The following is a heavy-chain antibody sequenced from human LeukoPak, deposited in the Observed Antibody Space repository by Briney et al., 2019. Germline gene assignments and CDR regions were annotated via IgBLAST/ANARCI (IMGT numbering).Heavy chain of an antibody. D-gene: IGHD2-15*01. Sequence: GVSLRLSCAASGFTFSDYYMSWIRQAPGKGLEWVSYISSSSSHTNYADSVKGRFTISRDNAKNSLYLQMNSLRAEDTAVYYCARVGCSGGSCHSWLVDPWGQGTLVTVSS. CDR3: ARVGCSGGSCHSWLVDP. V-gene: IGHV3-11*05. J-gene: IGHJ5*02. CDR2: ISSSSSHT. CDR1: GFTFSDYY.